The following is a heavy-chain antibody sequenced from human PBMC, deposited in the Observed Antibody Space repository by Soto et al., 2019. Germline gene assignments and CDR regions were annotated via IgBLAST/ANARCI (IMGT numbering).Heavy chain of an antibody. V-gene: IGHV4-31*03. CDR1: GGSSSSGGDY. CDR2: INHSGST. CDR3: ARVGFYYDSSGYSTMDLDY. J-gene: IGHJ4*02. Sequence: SETQSLTCTVSGGSSSSGGDYWSWIRQHPGKGLEWIGEINHSGSTNYNPSLKSRVTISVDTSKNQFSLKLSSVTAADTAVYYCARVGFYYDSSGYSTMDLDYWGQGTLVTVSS. D-gene: IGHD3-22*01.